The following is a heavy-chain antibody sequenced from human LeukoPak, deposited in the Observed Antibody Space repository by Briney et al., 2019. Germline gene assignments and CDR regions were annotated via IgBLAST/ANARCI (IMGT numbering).Heavy chain of an antibody. V-gene: IGHV3-21*01. CDR2: ISSSSSYI. CDR3: ARVGNYYDSSGYYYGFDY. D-gene: IGHD3-22*01. Sequence: GGSLRLSCAASGFTLSTYTMNWVRQAPGKGLEWVSSISSSSSYIYYADSVKGRFTISRDNAKNTLYLQMNSLRAEDTAVYYCARVGNYYDSSGYYYGFDYWGQGTLVTVSS. CDR1: GFTLSTYT. J-gene: IGHJ4*02.